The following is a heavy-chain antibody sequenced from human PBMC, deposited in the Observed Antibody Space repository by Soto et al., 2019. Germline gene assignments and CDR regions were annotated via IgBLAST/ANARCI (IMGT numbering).Heavy chain of an antibody. CDR2: INAGNGNT. CDR3: ARGSGYYYWDDY. V-gene: IGHV1-3*01. Sequence: ASVKVSCKTSGYSFTDYDIHWVRQAAGQGLEWMGWINAGNGNTKYSQKFQGRVTITRDTSASTAYMELSSLRSEDTAVYYCARGSGYYYWDDYWG. CDR1: GYSFTDYD. J-gene: IGHJ4*01. D-gene: IGHD3-22*01.